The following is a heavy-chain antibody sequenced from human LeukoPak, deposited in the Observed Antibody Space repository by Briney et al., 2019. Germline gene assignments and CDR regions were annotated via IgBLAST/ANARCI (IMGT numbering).Heavy chain of an antibody. D-gene: IGHD6-19*01. V-gene: IGHV3-30-3*01. CDR3: ARDGGSAGSGGTRVGY. CDR1: GLTFSSHA. CDR2: VSYNGANK. J-gene: IGHJ4*02. Sequence: GGSLRLSCAASGLTFSSHAMHWVRQAPGKGLEWVALVSYNGANKYYADSVMGRFTVSRDNSKNTVYLQMNSLRAEDTAVYYCARDGGSAGSGGTRVGYWGQGTLVTVSS.